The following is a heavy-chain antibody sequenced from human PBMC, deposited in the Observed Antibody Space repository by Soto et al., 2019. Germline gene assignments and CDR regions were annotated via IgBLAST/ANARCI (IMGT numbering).Heavy chain of an antibody. CDR1: GFTFSSYA. J-gene: IGHJ6*02. Sequence: GGSLRLSCAASGFTFSSYAMHWVRQAPGKGLEWVAVISYDGSNKYYADSVKGRFTISRDNSKNTLYLQMNSLRAEDTAVYYCATENVVPAARRLDYYYGMDVWGQGTTVTVSS. CDR2: ISYDGSNK. D-gene: IGHD2-2*01. V-gene: IGHV3-30-3*01. CDR3: ATENVVPAARRLDYYYGMDV.